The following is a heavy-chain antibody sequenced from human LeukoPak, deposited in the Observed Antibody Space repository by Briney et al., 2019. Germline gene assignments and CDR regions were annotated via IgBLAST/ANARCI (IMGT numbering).Heavy chain of an antibody. CDR2: FDPDDGDT. V-gene: IGHV1-24*01. J-gene: IGHJ4*02. CDR3: ATVRDYHDAFDF. CDR1: AYTLADLS. Sequence: ASVKVSCKVSAYTLADLSMHWVRQAPGKGLEWMGGFDPDDGDTIYAQRFRGRVTMTEDTSTDTAYMELSSLRSEDTAVYYCATVRDYHDAFDFWGQGTLVTVSS. D-gene: IGHD4-11*01.